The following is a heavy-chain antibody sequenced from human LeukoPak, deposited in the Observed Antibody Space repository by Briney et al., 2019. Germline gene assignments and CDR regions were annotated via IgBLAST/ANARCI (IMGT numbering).Heavy chain of an antibody. CDR2: IYTSGST. J-gene: IGHJ3*02. V-gene: IGHV4-4*07. Sequence: PSETLSLTCTVSGGSISSYYWSWIRQPAGKGLEWIGRIYTSGSTNYNPSPKSRVTMSVDTSKNQFSLKLSSVTAADTAVYYCARTPTIWFGELGDAFDIWGQGTMVTVSS. CDR3: ARTPTIWFGELGDAFDI. CDR1: GGSISSYY. D-gene: IGHD3-10*01.